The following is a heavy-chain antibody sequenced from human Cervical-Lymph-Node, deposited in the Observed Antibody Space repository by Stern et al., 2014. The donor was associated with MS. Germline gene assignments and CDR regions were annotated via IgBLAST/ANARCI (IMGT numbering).Heavy chain of an antibody. V-gene: IGHV3-23*04. Sequence: EVQLVQSGGGLVQPGGSLRLSCAASGFTFSNYAMNWVRLAPGKGLEWVSTISDSGGSTYYADSVKGRFTISRDNSENTVYLQMNSLRAEDTAVYYCAKTNFLDYWGQGTLVTVSS. CDR3: AKTNFLDY. D-gene: IGHD5-24*01. J-gene: IGHJ4*02. CDR1: GFTFSNYA. CDR2: ISDSGGST.